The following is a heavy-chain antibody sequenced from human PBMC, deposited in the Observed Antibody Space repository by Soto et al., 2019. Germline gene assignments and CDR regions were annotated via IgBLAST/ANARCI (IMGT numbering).Heavy chain of an antibody. CDR2: ISSNGGST. CDR3: AKRIDGVTWLRFAFDI. CDR1: GFTFSSYA. V-gene: IGHV3-23*01. Sequence: EVQLLESGGGLVQPGGSLRLSCAASGFTFSSYAMTWVRQAPGKGLEWVSTISSNGGSTYSADSVKGRFTISRDNSKNTLYLQMDSLRAEDTAVYYCAKRIDGVTWLRFAFDIWGQGTMVTVSS. J-gene: IGHJ3*02. D-gene: IGHD2-21*02.